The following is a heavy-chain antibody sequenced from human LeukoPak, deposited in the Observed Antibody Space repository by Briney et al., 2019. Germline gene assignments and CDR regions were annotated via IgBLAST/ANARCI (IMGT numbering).Heavy chain of an antibody. CDR3: ARGGQSYAFDI. V-gene: IGHV3-74*01. Sequence: GGSLRLSCAASGFTFSSYWMHWVRQAPGKGLVWVSRINTDGSSTSYADSVKGRFTTSRDNSKNTLYLQMNSLRAEDTAVYYCARGGQSYAFDIWGQGTMVTVSS. D-gene: IGHD6-19*01. J-gene: IGHJ3*02. CDR1: GFTFSSYW. CDR2: INTDGSST.